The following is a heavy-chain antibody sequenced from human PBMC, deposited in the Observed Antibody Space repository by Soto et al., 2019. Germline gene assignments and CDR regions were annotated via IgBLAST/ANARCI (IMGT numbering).Heavy chain of an antibody. Sequence: SLTCAVSGGCITSYDYYWSWIRQPPGKGLEWIGYIYYRGSTSHNPSLQSRLTISIDTSKNQFSLELTSVTAADTAVYYCARDRSNSPDYFDYWGQGILVTVSS. J-gene: IGHJ4*02. D-gene: IGHD1-1*01. CDR2: IYYRGST. V-gene: IGHV4-30-4*01. CDR1: GGCITSYDYY. CDR3: ARDRSNSPDYFDY.